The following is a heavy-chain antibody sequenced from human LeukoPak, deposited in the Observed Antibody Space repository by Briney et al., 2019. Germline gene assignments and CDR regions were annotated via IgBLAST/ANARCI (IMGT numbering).Heavy chain of an antibody. D-gene: IGHD3-22*01. J-gene: IGHJ4*02. V-gene: IGHV3-7*01. Sequence: GGSLRLSCAASGFTSGSYWMTWVRQAPGKGLEWVANIKQDGSEKYYVDSVKGRFTISRDNAKNSLYLQMNSLRAEDTAVYYCATEMVYYDSSGYCDYWGQGTLVTVSS. CDR3: ATEMVYYDSSGYCDY. CDR1: GFTSGSYW. CDR2: IKQDGSEK.